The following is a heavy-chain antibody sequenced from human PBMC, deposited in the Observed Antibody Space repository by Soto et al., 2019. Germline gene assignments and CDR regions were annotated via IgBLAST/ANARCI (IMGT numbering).Heavy chain of an antibody. CDR2: IYYSGST. CDR1: GGSISSYY. Sequence: SETLSLTCTVSGGSISSYYWSWIRQPPGKGLEWIGYIYYSGSTNYNPSLKSRVTISVDTSKNQFSLKLSSVTAADTAVYYCARVGNGTTPKRTSPKRGENAFDIWGQGTMVTVSS. D-gene: IGHD1-7*01. V-gene: IGHV4-59*01. CDR3: ARVGNGTTPKRTSPKRGENAFDI. J-gene: IGHJ3*02.